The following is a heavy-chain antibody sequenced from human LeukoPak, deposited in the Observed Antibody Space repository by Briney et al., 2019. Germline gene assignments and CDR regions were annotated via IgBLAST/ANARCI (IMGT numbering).Heavy chain of an antibody. V-gene: IGHV4-39*07. CDR1: GGSISSNSYY. CDR3: AKDRGSGWPTYMDV. D-gene: IGHD6-19*01. CDR2: IYYTGST. Sequence: PSETLSLTCTVSGGSISSNSYYWGWIRQSPGKGLEWIANIYYTGSTYYNPSLKSRITISVDTSKSQFSLELSSVTAADTAIYYCAKDRGSGWPTYMDVWGKGTTVTISS. J-gene: IGHJ6*03.